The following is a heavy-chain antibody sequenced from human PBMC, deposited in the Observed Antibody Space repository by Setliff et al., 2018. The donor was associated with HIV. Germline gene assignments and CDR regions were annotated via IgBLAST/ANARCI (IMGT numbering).Heavy chain of an antibody. CDR1: GFTFSSYA. J-gene: IGHJ4*02. Sequence: PGGSLRLSCAASGFTFSSYAMTWVRQAPGKGLEWVSGISASGGSAYYADSVKGRFTISRDNSKNTLYLQMTSLRVEDTAVYYCAKDVSPGQDIVVVTATDYWGQGTLVTVSS. CDR3: AKDVSPGQDIVVVTATDY. V-gene: IGHV3-23*01. D-gene: IGHD2-21*02. CDR2: ISASGGSA.